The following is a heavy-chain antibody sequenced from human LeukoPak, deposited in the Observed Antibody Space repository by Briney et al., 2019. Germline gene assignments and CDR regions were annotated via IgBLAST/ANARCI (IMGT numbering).Heavy chain of an antibody. J-gene: IGHJ6*03. CDR1: GYTFTSYD. V-gene: IGHV1-8*01. CDR2: MNPNSGNT. CDR3: AGGSGWPEAYYYYYMDV. Sequence: ASVKVSCKASGYTFTSYDINWVRQATGQGPEWMGWMNPNSGNTGYAQKFQGRVTMTRNTSISTAYMELSSLRSEDTAVYYCAGGSGWPEAYYYYYMDVWGKGTTVTVSS. D-gene: IGHD6-19*01.